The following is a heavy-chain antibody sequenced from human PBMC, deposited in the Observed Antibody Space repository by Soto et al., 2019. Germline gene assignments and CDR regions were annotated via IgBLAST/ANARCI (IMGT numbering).Heavy chain of an antibody. CDR3: ANFYSSSWYDLDY. Sequence: GGSLRLSCAASGFTFSSYAMSWFRQAPGKGLEWVSAISGSGGSTYYADSVKGRFTISRDNSKNTLYLQMNSLRAEDTAVYYCANFYSSSWYDLDYWGQGTLVTAPQ. D-gene: IGHD6-13*01. V-gene: IGHV3-23*01. CDR1: GFTFSSYA. CDR2: ISGSGGST. J-gene: IGHJ4*02.